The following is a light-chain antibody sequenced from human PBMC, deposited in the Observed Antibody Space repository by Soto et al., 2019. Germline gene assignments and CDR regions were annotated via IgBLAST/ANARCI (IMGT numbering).Light chain of an antibody. V-gene: IGKV1-27*01. CDR3: QKYNSAQLT. J-gene: IGKJ4*01. Sequence: DIQMAQSPSSLSASVGDRVTITCRASQVISNFLAWYQQKPGKVPRLLIFAASTLQSGVPSRFSGSGSGTDFTLTITSLQPEDVATYYCQKYNSAQLTLSGGTKVDIK. CDR2: AAS. CDR1: QVISNF.